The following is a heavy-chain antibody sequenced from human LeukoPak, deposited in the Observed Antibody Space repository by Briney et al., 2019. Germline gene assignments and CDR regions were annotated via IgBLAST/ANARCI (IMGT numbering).Heavy chain of an antibody. J-gene: IGHJ4*02. CDR1: GGSINSYY. V-gene: IGHV4-59*01. CDR3: TRRCKDAYTLYCFDY. CDR2: MYYSGGT. D-gene: IGHD5-24*01. Sequence: SETLSLTCTVSGGSINSYYWSWIRQPPGKGLEWIGHMYYSGGTNYNPSLKSRVTISVDTSKDQFSLKLSSVTAADTAVYYCTRRCKDAYTLYCFDYWGQGTLVTVSS.